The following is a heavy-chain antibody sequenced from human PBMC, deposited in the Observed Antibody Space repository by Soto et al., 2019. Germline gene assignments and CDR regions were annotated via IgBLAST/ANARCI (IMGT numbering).Heavy chain of an antibody. D-gene: IGHD4-4*01. Sequence: QVQLVDSGGGVVQPGRSPRLSCAASGFTFGSHGMHWVRQAPGKGLEWVALIGYDGSGKYYTDSVKGRFTISRDNSKNMMYLQMNSLRAEDTAIYYCAKEDYTFFDSWGQGTLVTISS. V-gene: IGHV3-30*18. CDR3: AKEDYTFFDS. CDR2: IGYDGSGK. CDR1: GFTFGSHG. J-gene: IGHJ4*02.